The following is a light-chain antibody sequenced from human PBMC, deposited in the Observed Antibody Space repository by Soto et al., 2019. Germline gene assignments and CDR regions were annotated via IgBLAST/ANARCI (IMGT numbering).Light chain of an antibody. V-gene: IGLV2-14*01. J-gene: IGLJ1*01. Sequence: QSVLTQPASVSGSPGQSITISCTGTSSDVGAFNYVSWYQQHPGKVPKLMIYEVTNRPSGVSHRFSGSKSGNMASLTISGLQAEDEADYYCTSKTSGITYVFGTGTKVTVL. CDR3: TSKTSGITYV. CDR2: EVT. CDR1: SSDVGAFNY.